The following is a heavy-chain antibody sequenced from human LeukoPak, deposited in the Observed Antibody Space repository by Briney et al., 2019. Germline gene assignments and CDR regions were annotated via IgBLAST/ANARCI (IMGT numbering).Heavy chain of an antibody. V-gene: IGHV3-7*03. CDR1: GFTFSRYW. CDR3: AKYGPQDSGSSHFDY. J-gene: IGHJ4*02. D-gene: IGHD1-26*01. Sequence: GGSLRLSCAASGFTFSRYWMSWVRQVPRKGLEWVANIKQDGGEIYYVDSVKGRFTISRDNAKNSLYLQMNSLRAEDTAIYYCAKYGPQDSGSSHFDYWGQGTLVTVSS. CDR2: IKQDGGEI.